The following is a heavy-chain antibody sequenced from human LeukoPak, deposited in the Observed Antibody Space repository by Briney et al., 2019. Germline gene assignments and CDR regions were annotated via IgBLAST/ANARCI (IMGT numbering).Heavy chain of an antibody. V-gene: IGHV4-59*01. CDR3: ARASYSYGSYYYYYGMDV. D-gene: IGHD5-18*01. J-gene: IGHJ6*02. CDR2: IYYSGST. CDR1: GGSISSYY. Sequence: SETLSLTCTASGGSISSYYWSWIRQPPGKGLEWIGYIYYSGSTNYNPSLKSRVTISVDTSKNQFSLKLSSVTAADTAVYYCARASYSYGSYYYYYGMDVWGQGTTVTVSS.